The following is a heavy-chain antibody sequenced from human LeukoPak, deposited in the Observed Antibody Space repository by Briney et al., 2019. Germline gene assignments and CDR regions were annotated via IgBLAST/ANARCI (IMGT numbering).Heavy chain of an antibody. CDR3: ARDRLVAARRYFDY. CDR2: ISAYNGNT. V-gene: IGHV1-18*01. CDR1: GYTFTSYG. Sequence: ASVKVSCKASGYTFTSYGISWVRQAPGQGLEWMGWISAYNGNTNYAQKLQGRVTMTTDTTTSTDYMEMRRLRSDDTAVYYCARDRLVAARRYFDYWGQGTLVTVSS. D-gene: IGHD6-6*01. J-gene: IGHJ4*02.